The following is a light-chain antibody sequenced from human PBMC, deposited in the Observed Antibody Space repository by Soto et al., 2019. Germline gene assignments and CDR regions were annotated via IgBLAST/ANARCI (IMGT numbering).Light chain of an antibody. J-gene: IGKJ2*01. CDR1: RIIGNW. CDR2: GAS. Sequence: DIQMTQSPPTLSASVGDRVTISCRASRIIGNWLAWYQQKPGKAPKLLIYGASTLESGVPSRFSGSGSGTEFTLTISCLQPDDFATYYCQQYNTYSFGQGTHVEIK. CDR3: QQYNTYS. V-gene: IGKV1-5*03.